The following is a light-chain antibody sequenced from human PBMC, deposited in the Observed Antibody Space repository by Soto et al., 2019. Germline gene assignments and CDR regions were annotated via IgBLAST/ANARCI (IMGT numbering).Light chain of an antibody. J-gene: IGLJ2*01. CDR1: SSDVGFYNY. Sequence: QSALTQPRSVSGSPGQSVTVSCTGTSSDVGFYNYVSWYRQHPGKAPQLIIYDVNKRPSGVPDRFSGSKSGNTASLTVSGLQAEDEADYFCNSYGGTNNYVVFGGGTKLTVL. V-gene: IGLV2-11*01. CDR3: NSYGGTNNYVV. CDR2: DVN.